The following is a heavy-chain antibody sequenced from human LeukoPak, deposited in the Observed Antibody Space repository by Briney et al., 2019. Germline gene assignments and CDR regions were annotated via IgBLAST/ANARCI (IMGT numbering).Heavy chain of an antibody. Sequence: PSETLSLTCSVSGGSIRSCSWSWIRQPPRNGLEWGGYISFSGSTYSNPSLTSRVTISVDTSKNQFSLTLSSVTAADTAVYYCARVSGAGTIPYYYMDVWGKGTTVTVSS. D-gene: IGHD6-13*01. CDR2: ISFSGST. J-gene: IGHJ6*03. V-gene: IGHV4-59*12. CDR1: GGSIRSCS. CDR3: ARVSGAGTIPYYYMDV.